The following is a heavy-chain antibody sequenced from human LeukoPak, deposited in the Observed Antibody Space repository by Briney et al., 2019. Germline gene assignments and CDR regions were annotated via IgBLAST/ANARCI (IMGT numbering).Heavy chain of an antibody. J-gene: IGHJ1*01. CDR2: ISSSSSYI. CDR3: ARNYGDYNAEYFQH. V-gene: IGHV3-21*01. CDR1: GFTFSSYS. Sequence: PGGSLRLSCAASGFTFSSYSMNWVRQAPGKGLEWVSSISSSSSYIYYADSVKGRFTISRDNAKNSLYLQMNSLRAEDTAVYYCARNYGDYNAEYFQHWGQGTLVIVSS. D-gene: IGHD4-17*01.